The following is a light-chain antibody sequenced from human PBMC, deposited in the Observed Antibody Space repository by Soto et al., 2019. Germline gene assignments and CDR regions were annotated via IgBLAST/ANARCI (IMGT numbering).Light chain of an antibody. Sequence: DIQMTQSPSTLSASVGDRVTITCRASQSISSWLAWYQQKPGKAPKLLIYDASSLESGVPSRFSGSGSGTEFTPTISSLQPDDFATDYCQQYNSYSITFGQGTRLDI. CDR3: QQYNSYSIT. V-gene: IGKV1-5*01. CDR2: DAS. J-gene: IGKJ5*01. CDR1: QSISSW.